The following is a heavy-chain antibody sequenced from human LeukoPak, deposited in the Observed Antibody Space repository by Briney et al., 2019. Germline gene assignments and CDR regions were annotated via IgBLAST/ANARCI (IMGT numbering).Heavy chain of an antibody. Sequence: SETLSLTCAVYGGSFSGYYWSWIRQPPGKGLEWTGEINHSGSTNYNPSLKSRVTISVDTSKNQFSLKLSSVTAADTAVYYCARVPAWIPNRYFQHWGQGTLVTVSS. CDR2: INHSGST. V-gene: IGHV4-34*01. D-gene: IGHD1-14*01. J-gene: IGHJ1*01. CDR1: GGSFSGYY. CDR3: ARVPAWIPNRYFQH.